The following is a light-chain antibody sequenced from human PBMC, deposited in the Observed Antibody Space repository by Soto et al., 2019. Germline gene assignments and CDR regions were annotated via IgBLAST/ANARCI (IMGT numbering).Light chain of an antibody. CDR3: CLYAGSSTVV. CDR1: SSDVGSYNL. J-gene: IGLJ2*01. CDR2: EGS. V-gene: IGLV2-23*01. Sequence: SALTQPASVSGSPGQSITISCTGTSSDVGSYNLVSWYQQHPGKAPKLMIYEGSKRPSGVSNRFSGSKSGNTASLTISGLQAGDEADYYCCLYAGSSTVVFGGGSKLTVL.